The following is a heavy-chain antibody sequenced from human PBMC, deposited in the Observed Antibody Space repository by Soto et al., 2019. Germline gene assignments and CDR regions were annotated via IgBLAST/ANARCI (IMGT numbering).Heavy chain of an antibody. CDR2: IYYSGST. J-gene: IGHJ5*02. CDR3: ASPQRCSGGSCSSADWFDP. CDR1: GGSISSSSYY. D-gene: IGHD2-15*01. V-gene: IGHV4-39*01. Sequence: QLQLQESGPGLVKPSETLSLTCTVSGGSISSSSYYWGWIRQPPGKGLEWIGNIYYSGSTDYNPSLKSRVTISVDTSKNQFSLKLSSVTAADTAVYYCASPQRCSGGSCSSADWFDPWGQGTLVTVSS.